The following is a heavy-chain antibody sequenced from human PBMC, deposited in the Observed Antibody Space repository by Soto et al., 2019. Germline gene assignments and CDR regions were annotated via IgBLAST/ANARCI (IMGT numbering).Heavy chain of an antibody. CDR3: ARDLGYSKDPRALYYYYGMDV. Sequence: PGGSLRLSCAASGFTFSSYWMSWVRQAPGKGLEWVANIKQDGSEKYYVDSVKGRFTISRDNAKNSLYLQMNSLRAEDTAVYYCARDLGYSKDPRALYYYYGMDVWGQGTTVTVYS. V-gene: IGHV3-7*01. CDR2: IKQDGSEK. CDR1: GFTFSSYW. J-gene: IGHJ6*02. D-gene: IGHD4-4*01.